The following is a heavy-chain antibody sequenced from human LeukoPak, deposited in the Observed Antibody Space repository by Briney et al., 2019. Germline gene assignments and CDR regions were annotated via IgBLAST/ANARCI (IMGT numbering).Heavy chain of an antibody. Sequence: QPGGSLRLSCAASGFTFSRYWMHWVRQAPGKGLVWVSRINSDGSDISYADSVKGRFTISRDNAKNSLYLQMNSLRAEDTAVYYCAELGITMIGGVWGKGTTVTISS. J-gene: IGHJ6*04. CDR3: AELGITMIGGV. CDR1: GFTFSRYW. D-gene: IGHD3-10*02. V-gene: IGHV3-74*01. CDR2: INSDGSDI.